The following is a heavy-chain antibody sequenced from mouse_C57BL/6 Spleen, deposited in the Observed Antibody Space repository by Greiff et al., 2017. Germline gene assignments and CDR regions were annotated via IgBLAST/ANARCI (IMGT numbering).Heavy chain of an antibody. CDR2: INPGSGGT. J-gene: IGHJ3*01. CDR1: GYAFTNYL. V-gene: IGHV1-54*01. CDR3: AYDYFFAY. D-gene: IGHD2-4*01. Sequence: QVQLQQSGAELVRPGTSVKVSCKASGYAFTNYLIEWVKQRPGQGLEWIGVINPGSGGTNYNEKFKGKATLTADKSASTAYMQLSSLTSEDSAVYFCAYDYFFAYWGQGTLVTVSA.